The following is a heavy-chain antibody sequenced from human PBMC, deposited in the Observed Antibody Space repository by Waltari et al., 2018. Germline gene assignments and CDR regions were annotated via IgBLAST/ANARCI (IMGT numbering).Heavy chain of an antibody. CDR3: ARLYCSSTTCSYWYFDL. Sequence: QVQLVQSGAEVKKPGASVKVSCKASGYTFTNYGISWGRQAPGQGLEWMGWISPYKGKTNYAQRLQGRVTMTTDSSSSTAYMELRSLRSDDTAVYYCARLYCSSTTCSYWYFDLWGRGTLVTVSS. V-gene: IGHV1-18*01. CDR1: GYTFTNYG. J-gene: IGHJ2*01. CDR2: ISPYKGKT. D-gene: IGHD2-2*01.